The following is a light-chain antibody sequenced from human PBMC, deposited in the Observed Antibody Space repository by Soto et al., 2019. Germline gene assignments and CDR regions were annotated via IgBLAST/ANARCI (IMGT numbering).Light chain of an antibody. Sequence: DIQMTQSPTSLSASVGDRVTITCRASQGIRNFVAWYQQKPGKAPKLLIYAASTLQSGVPSRFSGSGSGTDFTLPINSLQPEDFATYSCQKYSSVPFFGPGTKVEIK. J-gene: IGKJ3*01. V-gene: IGKV1-27*01. CDR2: AAS. CDR1: QGIRNF. CDR3: QKYSSVPF.